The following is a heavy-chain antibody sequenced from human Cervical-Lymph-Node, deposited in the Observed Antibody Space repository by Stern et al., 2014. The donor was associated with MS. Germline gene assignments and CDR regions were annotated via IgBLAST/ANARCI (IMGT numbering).Heavy chain of an antibody. CDR1: GGTFSSYG. J-gene: IGHJ4*02. CDR2: IIPIFGTA. V-gene: IGHV1-69*01. Sequence: VQLVESGAEVKKPGSSLKVSCKASGGTFSSYGIIWVRQAPGQWLEWLGGIIPIFGTANYAQRFQGRVTITADESTSTAYMELSSLRSEDMAVYYCARVGGYGYLPYWGQGTLVTVSS. CDR3: ARVGGYGYLPY. D-gene: IGHD5-18*01.